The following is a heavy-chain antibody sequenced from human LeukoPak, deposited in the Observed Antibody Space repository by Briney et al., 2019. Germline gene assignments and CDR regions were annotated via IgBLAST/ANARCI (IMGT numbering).Heavy chain of an antibody. D-gene: IGHD6-6*01. CDR1: GYTFTSYY. CDR3: ARGTSRWRSSPYYFDY. CDR2: INPSGGST. J-gene: IGHJ4*02. Sequence: VASVKVSCKASGYTFTSYYMHWVRQAPGQGLEWMGIINPSGGSTSYAQKFQGRVTMTRDMSTSTVYMELSSLRSEDTAVYYCARGTSRWRSSPYYFDYWGQGTLVTVSS. V-gene: IGHV1-46*01.